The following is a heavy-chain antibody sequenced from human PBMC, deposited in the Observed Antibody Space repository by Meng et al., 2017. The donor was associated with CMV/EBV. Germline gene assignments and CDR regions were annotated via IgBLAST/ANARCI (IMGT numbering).Heavy chain of an antibody. D-gene: IGHD3-22*01. CDR1: CGFFSGFF. Sequence: QLLLCGPSLVKPSAPLAVSCCVSCGFFSGFFWTVLRPPAGKRLEWIGRIYSTCGTNYNPSFESRVTISLDGSNNQFSLKLNSVTAADTAIYYCARERGDDSGYNFDSWGQGTLVTVSS. CDR3: ARERGDDSGYNFDS. V-gene: IGHV4-4*07. J-gene: IGHJ4*02. CDR2: IYSTCGT.